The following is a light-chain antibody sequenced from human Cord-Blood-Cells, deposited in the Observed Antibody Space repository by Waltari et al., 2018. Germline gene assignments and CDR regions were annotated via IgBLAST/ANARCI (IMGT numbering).Light chain of an antibody. J-gene: IGLJ3*02. CDR3: CSYAGSSTWV. CDR2: EGS. Sequence: QSALSQPASVAGSPGQSLTISCTGTSSDVGGYPLVFWYQQHPGKAPNLMIYEGSKRPSGVSNRFSGSKSGNTASLTISGLQAEDEADYYCCSYAGSSTWVFGGGTKLTVL. CDR1: SSDVGGYPL. V-gene: IGLV2-23*01.